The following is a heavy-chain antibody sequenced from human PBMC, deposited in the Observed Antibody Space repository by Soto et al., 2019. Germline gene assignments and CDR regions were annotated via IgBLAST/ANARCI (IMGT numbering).Heavy chain of an antibody. Sequence: ASVKVSGKASGYTFTGYYMHWVRQAPGQGLEWMGWINPNSGGTNYAQKFQGWVTMTRDTSIRTAYMELSRLRSDDTAVYYCPRDLGIPGTTPYYSGMDVCGQGTTVTVYS. CDR1: GYTFTGYY. CDR3: PRDLGIPGTTPYYSGMDV. V-gene: IGHV1-2*04. J-gene: IGHJ6*02. D-gene: IGHD1-20*01. CDR2: INPNSGGT.